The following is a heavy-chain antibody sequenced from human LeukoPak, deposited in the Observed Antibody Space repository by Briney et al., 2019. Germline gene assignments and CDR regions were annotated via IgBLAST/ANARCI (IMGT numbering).Heavy chain of an antibody. CDR3: ARDGVRYGMDV. V-gene: IGHV4-30-4*01. J-gene: IGHJ6*02. CDR2: IYYSGST. Sequence: SQTLSLTCTVSGGSISSGDYYWSWIRQPPGKGLEWIGYIYYSGSTYYNPSLKSRVTISVDTSKNQFPLKLSSVTAADTAVYYCARDGVRYGMDVWGQGTTVTVSS. CDR1: GGSISSGDYY. D-gene: IGHD3-16*01.